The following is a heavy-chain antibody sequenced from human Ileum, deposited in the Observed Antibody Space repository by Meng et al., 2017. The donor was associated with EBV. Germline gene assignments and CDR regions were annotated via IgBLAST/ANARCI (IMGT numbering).Heavy chain of an antibody. CDR3: ARGGWSLDY. V-gene: IGHV4-59*08. CDR2: IYYSGST. J-gene: IGHJ4*02. CDR1: GGSISSYY. D-gene: IGHD2-15*01. Sequence: QRPGAGPGLVRPSETLSLTCTVSGGSISSYYWSWIRQPPGKGLEWIGYIYYSGSTNYNPSLKSRVTISVDTSKNQFSLNLSSVTAADTAVYYCARGGWSLDYWGQGTLVTVSS.